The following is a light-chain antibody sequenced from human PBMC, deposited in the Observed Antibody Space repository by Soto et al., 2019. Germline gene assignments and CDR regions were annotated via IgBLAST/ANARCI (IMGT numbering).Light chain of an antibody. CDR2: EVT. Sequence: QSVLTQPPSASGSPGQSVTISCTGTSTDVGAYNYVSWYQQHPGKAPKLMIYEVTKRPSGVPDRFSGSKSGNTASLTVSGLQTEDEADYYCSSYTSSTTSVFGIGTKLTVL. V-gene: IGLV2-8*01. CDR3: SSYTSSTTSV. CDR1: STDVGAYNY. J-gene: IGLJ1*01.